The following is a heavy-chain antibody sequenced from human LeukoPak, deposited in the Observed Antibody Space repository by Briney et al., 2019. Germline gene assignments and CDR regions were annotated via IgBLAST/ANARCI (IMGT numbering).Heavy chain of an antibody. V-gene: IGHV1-8*01. J-gene: IGHJ3*02. CDR1: GYTFTSYA. CDR2: MNPNSGNT. Sequence: ASVKVSCKASGYTFTSYAINWVRQATGQGLEWMGWMNPNSGNTGYAQKFQGRVTMTRNTSISTAYMELSSLRSEDTAVYYCARGLSIWEAFDIWGQGTMVTVSS. CDR3: ARGLSIWEAFDI. D-gene: IGHD2/OR15-2a*01.